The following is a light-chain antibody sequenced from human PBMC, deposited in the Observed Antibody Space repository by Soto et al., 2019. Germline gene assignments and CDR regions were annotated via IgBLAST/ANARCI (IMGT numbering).Light chain of an antibody. CDR2: DVT. CDR1: SSDVGGYEY. V-gene: IGLV2-11*01. Sequence: QAVVTQPRSVSGSPGQSVTISCTGTSSDVGGYEYVSWYQQHPGKAPKLMIYDVTKRPSGVPDRFSGSRSGNTASLTISGLQTEDEADYYCCSYAGSPFYVFGIGTKLTVL. CDR3: CSYAGSPFYV. J-gene: IGLJ1*01.